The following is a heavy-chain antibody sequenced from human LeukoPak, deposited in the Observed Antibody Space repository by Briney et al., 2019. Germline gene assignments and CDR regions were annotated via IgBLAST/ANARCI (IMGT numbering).Heavy chain of an antibody. J-gene: IGHJ4*02. D-gene: IGHD3-3*01. CDR3: ARDRAYDFWSGSRFDY. Sequence: GASVKVSCKASGYTFTSYGISWVRQAPGQGLEWMGWISAYNGNTNYAQKLQGRVTMTTDTSTSTAYMELRSLRSDDTAVYYCARDRAYDFWSGSRFDYWGQGTLVTVSS. CDR2: ISAYNGNT. V-gene: IGHV1-18*01. CDR1: GYTFTSYG.